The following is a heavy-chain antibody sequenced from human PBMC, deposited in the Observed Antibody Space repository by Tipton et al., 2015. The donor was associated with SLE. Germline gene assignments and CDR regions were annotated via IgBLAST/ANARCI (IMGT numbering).Heavy chain of an antibody. CDR3: ARVPVYGDGYFDY. V-gene: IGHV4-34*01. D-gene: IGHD4-17*01. CDR2: INHSGST. J-gene: IGHJ4*02. Sequence: LRLSCAASGFTFSTYAMSWVRQAPGKGLEWIGEINHSGSTYYNPPLKSRVTISVDTSKNQFSLKLSSVTAADTAVYYCARVPVYGDGYFDYWGQGTLVTVSS. CDR1: GFTFSTYA.